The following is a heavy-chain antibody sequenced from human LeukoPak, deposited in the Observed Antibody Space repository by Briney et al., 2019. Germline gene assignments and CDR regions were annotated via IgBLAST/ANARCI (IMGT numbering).Heavy chain of an antibody. CDR1: GGTFSSYA. CDR3: ARVYYDYVWGSYSRLGYFDY. CDR2: IIPILGIA. V-gene: IGHV1-69*04. J-gene: IGHJ4*02. Sequence: SVKVSCKASGGTFSSYAISWVRQAPGQGLEWMGRIIPILGIANYAQKFQGRVTITADKSTSTAYMELSSLRSEDTAVYYCARVYYDYVWGSYSRLGYFDYWGQGTLVTVSS. D-gene: IGHD3-16*01.